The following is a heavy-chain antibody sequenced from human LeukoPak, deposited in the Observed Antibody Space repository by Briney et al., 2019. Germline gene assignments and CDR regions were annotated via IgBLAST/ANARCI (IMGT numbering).Heavy chain of an antibody. CDR1: GGSISSGGYY. J-gene: IGHJ4*02. Sequence: PSQTLSLTCTVSGGSISSGGYYWTWIRQHPGKGLEYIGYIDYSGSTCYNPSLKSRLTISVDTSKNQFSLKLSSVTAADTAVYYCARVPASGYYHHYFDHWGQGTLVTVSS. V-gene: IGHV4-31*03. CDR2: IDYSGST. D-gene: IGHD3-3*01. CDR3: ARVPASGYYHHYFDH.